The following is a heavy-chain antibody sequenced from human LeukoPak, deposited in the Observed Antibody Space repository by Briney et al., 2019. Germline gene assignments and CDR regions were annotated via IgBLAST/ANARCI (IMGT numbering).Heavy chain of an antibody. CDR2: ISFDGSNK. D-gene: IGHD1-7*01. J-gene: IGHJ6*03. CDR1: GFTFSNYG. CDR3: AKGSRSRSRKNGNLYYMDV. Sequence: QAGGSLRLSCAASGFTFSNYGMHWVRQAPGKGLEWVAVISFDGSNKYYADSVRGRFTISRDISKNTLYLQMNSLRTEDTAVYYCAKGSRSRSRKNGNLYYMDVWGKGTTVTVSS. V-gene: IGHV3-30*18.